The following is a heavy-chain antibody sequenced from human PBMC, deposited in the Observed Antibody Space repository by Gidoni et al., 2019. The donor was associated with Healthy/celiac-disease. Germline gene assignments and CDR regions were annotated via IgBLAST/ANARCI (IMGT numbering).Heavy chain of an antibody. J-gene: IGHJ4*02. V-gene: IGHV4-59*01. Sequence: QVQLQESGPGLVKPSETLSLTCTVSGGSISSYYWSWIRQPPGKGLEWIGYIYYSGSTNYNPSLKSRVTISVDTSKNQFSLKLSSVTAADTAVYYCARNSLQIDYFDYWGQGTLVTVSS. CDR3: ARNSLQIDYFDY. D-gene: IGHD4-4*01. CDR2: IYYSGST. CDR1: GGSISSYY.